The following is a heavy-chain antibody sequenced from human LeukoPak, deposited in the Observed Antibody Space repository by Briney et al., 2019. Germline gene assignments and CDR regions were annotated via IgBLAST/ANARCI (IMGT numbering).Heavy chain of an antibody. CDR2: IYYSWST. D-gene: IGHD2-15*01. J-gene: IGHJ6*02. CDR1: GGSISSYY. CDR3: ASSALADETWDCSGGSCSYYYYYYGMDV. Sequence: PSETLSLTCTVSGGSISSYYWSWIRQPPGKGLEWIGYIYYSWSTNYNPSLKSRVTISVDTSKNQFSLKLSSVTAADTAVYYCASSALADETWDCSGGSCSYYYYYYGMDVWGQGTTVTVSS. V-gene: IGHV4-59*01.